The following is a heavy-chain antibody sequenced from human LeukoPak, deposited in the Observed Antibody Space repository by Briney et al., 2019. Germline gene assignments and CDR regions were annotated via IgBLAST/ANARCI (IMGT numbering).Heavy chain of an antibody. J-gene: IGHJ4*02. CDR2: IYYSGST. V-gene: IGHV4-31*03. CDR1: GGSISSGGYY. Sequence: PSETLSLTCTVSGGSISSGGYYWSWIRQHPGKGLEWIGYIYYSGSTYYNPSLKSRVTISVDTSKNQSSLKLSSVTAADTAVYYCARVSSSWQTIDYWGQGTLVTVSS. CDR3: ARVSSSWQTIDY. D-gene: IGHD6-13*01.